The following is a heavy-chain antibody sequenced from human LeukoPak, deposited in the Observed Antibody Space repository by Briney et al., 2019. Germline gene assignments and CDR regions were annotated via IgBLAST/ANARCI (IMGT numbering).Heavy chain of an antibody. CDR2: IYPADSDT. V-gene: IGHV5-51*01. D-gene: IGHD2-15*01. Sequence: GESLKISCKGSGYRFTTCWIGWVRQMPGKGLEWMGIIYPADSDTRYSPSLQGQVTISAGKSINTAYLQWSSLKASDTAMYYCARVVPSNILVDYWGQGTLVTVSS. CDR1: GYRFTTCW. CDR3: ARVVPSNILVDY. J-gene: IGHJ4*02.